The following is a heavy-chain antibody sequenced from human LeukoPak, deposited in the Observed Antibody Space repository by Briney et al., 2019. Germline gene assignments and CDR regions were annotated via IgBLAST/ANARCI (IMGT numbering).Heavy chain of an antibody. D-gene: IGHD3-22*01. V-gene: IGHV1-2*04. Sequence: ASVKVSCKASGYTFTGYYMHWVRQAPGQGLEWIGWINPNSGGTNYAQKFQGWVTMTRDTSISTAYMELSRLRSGDTAVYYCAREWGYDSSGYYYYYGMDVWGQGTTVTVSS. CDR1: GYTFTGYY. J-gene: IGHJ6*02. CDR2: INPNSGGT. CDR3: AREWGYDSSGYYYYYGMDV.